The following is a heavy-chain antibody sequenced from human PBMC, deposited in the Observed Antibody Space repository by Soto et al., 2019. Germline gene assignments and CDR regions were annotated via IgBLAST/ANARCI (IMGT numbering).Heavy chain of an antibody. CDR1: GFTFSSYA. CDR3: AKRVGKGVVAAGGLADY. Sequence: EVPLLESGGGLVQPGGSLRLSCAASGFTFSSYAMSWVRQAPGKGLEWVSAISGSGGSTYYADSVKGRFTISRDNSKNTLYLQMNSLRAEDTAVYYCAKRVGKGVVAAGGLADYWGQGTLVTVSS. V-gene: IGHV3-23*01. J-gene: IGHJ4*02. CDR2: ISGSGGST. D-gene: IGHD2-15*01.